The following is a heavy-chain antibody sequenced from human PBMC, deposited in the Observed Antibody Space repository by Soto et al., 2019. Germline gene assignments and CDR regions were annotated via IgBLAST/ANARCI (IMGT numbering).Heavy chain of an antibody. V-gene: IGHV3-21*01. CDR2: ISSTTNYI. CDR3: ARESEDLTSNFDY. CDR1: GFTFTRYS. J-gene: IGHJ4*02. Sequence: GGSLRLSCAASGFTFTRYSMNWARQAPGKGLEWVSSISSTTNYIYYADSMKGRFTVSRDNAKNSVYLEMNSLSAEDTAVYYCARESEDLTSNFDYWGQGTLVTVSS.